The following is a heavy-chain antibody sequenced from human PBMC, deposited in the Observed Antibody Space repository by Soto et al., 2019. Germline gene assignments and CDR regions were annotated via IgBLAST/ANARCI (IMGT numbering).Heavy chain of an antibody. V-gene: IGHV3-21*01. CDR2: ISSTTNYI. CDR3: ARESEDLTSNFDY. CDR1: GFTFTRYS. J-gene: IGHJ4*02. Sequence: GGSLRLSCAASGFTFTRYSMNWARQAPGKGLEWVSSISSTTNYIYYADSMKGRFTVSRDNAKNSVYLEMNSLSAEDTAVYYCARESEDLTSNFDYWGQGTLVTVSS.